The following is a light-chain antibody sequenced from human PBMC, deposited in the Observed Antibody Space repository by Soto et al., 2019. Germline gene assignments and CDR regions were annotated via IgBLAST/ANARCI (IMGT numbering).Light chain of an antibody. Sequence: QSVLTQPASVSECPGQSITISCTRTSSDVGGYNYVSWYQHHPGNAPKLLIYDVSTRPSGVSNRFSGSKSGNTASLTISGLQAEDEADYYCSSYTSSSTRVFGTGTKVTVL. J-gene: IGLJ1*01. CDR2: DVS. CDR1: SSDVGGYNY. CDR3: SSYTSSSTRV. V-gene: IGLV2-14*03.